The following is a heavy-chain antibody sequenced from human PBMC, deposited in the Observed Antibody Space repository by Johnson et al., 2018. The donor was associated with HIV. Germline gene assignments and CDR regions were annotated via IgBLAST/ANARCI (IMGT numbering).Heavy chain of an antibody. CDR2: IGSSGSPI. J-gene: IGHJ3*02. CDR1: GFTFSDYY. Sequence: QVQLVESGGGVVQPGRSLRLSCAASGFTFSDYYMSWIRQAPGKGLEWISYIGSSGSPIYYADSVRGRFTISRDNAKNSLYLQMNSLRAEDTAVYYCVREANAFDIWGQGTMVTVSS. CDR3: VREANAFDI. V-gene: IGHV3-11*04.